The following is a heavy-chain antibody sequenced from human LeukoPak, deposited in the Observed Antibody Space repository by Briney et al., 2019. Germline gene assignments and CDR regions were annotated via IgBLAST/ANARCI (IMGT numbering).Heavy chain of an antibody. J-gene: IGHJ3*02. Sequence: GGSLRLSCEASGFTFSSYEMNWVRQAPGKGLEWVSYISDSDNTIYYADSVKGRFTISRDNAKSSPYLQMNSLRAEDTALYYCARDRGTRGWYYDAFDIWGQGTMVTVSS. CDR3: ARDRGTRGWYYDAFDI. CDR1: GFTFSSYE. V-gene: IGHV3-48*03. CDR2: ISDSDNTI. D-gene: IGHD6-19*01.